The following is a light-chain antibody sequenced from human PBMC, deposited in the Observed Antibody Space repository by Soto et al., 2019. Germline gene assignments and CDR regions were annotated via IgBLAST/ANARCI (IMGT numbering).Light chain of an antibody. Sequence: QSVLTQPPSASGTPGQRVTISCSGSSSNIGSNTVNWYQQLPGTAPKLLIYSNNQRPSGVPYRFSGSKSGTSASLAISGLQSEEEADYYCAAWDDSLNGWVFGGGTKVTVL. J-gene: IGLJ3*02. CDR2: SNN. CDR1: SSNIGSNT. V-gene: IGLV1-44*01. CDR3: AAWDDSLNGWV.